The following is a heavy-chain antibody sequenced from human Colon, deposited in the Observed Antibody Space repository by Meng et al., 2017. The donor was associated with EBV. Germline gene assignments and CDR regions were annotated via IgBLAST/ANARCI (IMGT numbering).Heavy chain of an antibody. CDR2: IDDSGST. V-gene: IGHV4-4*02. Sequence: QGQAAEAGPGLGKPSGDLALTCGVSGVSISSNIRWTWVRQPPGKGLEWIGDIDDSGSTNYNPSLNSRISISLDKSKNHFSLKVNSVTAADTVVYYCARGKQDAWELLAYWGQGALVTVSS. D-gene: IGHD1-26*01. CDR3: ARGKQDAWELLAY. CDR1: GVSISSNIR. J-gene: IGHJ4*02.